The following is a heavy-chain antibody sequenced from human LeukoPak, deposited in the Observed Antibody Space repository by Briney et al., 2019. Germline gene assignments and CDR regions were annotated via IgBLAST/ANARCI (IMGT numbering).Heavy chain of an antibody. Sequence: PSETLSLTCAVYGGSFSGYYWSWIRQPPGKGLEWIGEINHSGSTNYNPSLKSRVTISVDTSKNQFSLKLSSVTAADTAVYYCARHLLAEFVRGYGHQYYYYYMDVWGKGTTVTISS. D-gene: IGHD3-16*01. CDR2: INHSGST. V-gene: IGHV4-34*01. CDR3: ARHLLAEFVRGYGHQYYYYYMDV. J-gene: IGHJ6*03. CDR1: GGSFSGYY.